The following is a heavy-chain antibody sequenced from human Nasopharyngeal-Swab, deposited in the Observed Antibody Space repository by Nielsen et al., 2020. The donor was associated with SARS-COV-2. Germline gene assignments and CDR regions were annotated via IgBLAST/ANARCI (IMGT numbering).Heavy chain of an antibody. Sequence: GGSLRLSCAASGFTFSSYSLNWVRQAPGKGLEWVSYISGSGGTKYYADSVKGRFTISRDNAKNSLYLQMNSLRAEDTAVYYCAKSDSSGYVFDDWGQGTLVTVSS. V-gene: IGHV3-48*04. CDR1: GFTFSSYS. J-gene: IGHJ4*02. CDR2: ISGSGGTK. CDR3: AKSDSSGYVFDD. D-gene: IGHD3-22*01.